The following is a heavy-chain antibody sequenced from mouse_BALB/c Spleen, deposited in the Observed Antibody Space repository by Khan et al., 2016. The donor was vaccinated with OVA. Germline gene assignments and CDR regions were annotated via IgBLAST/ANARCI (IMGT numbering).Heavy chain of an antibody. V-gene: IGHV1-18*01. J-gene: IGHJ3*01. Sequence: VRLQQSGPELVKPGASVKIPCKASGYTFTDYNMDWVKQSHGKSLEWIGDINPNNGGTIYNQNFKGKATLTVDKSSSTAYMELRSLTSEDTAVYYCARRVYFGYVFAYWGQGTLVTVSA. CDR3: ARRVYFGYVFAY. CDR1: GYTFTDYN. D-gene: IGHD1-2*01. CDR2: INPNNGGT.